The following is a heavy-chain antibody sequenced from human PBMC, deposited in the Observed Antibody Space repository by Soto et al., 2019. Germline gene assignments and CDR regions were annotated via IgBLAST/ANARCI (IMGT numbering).Heavy chain of an antibody. Sequence: GGSLRLSCAASGFTFSSSWMSWVRQAPGKGMEWVANKKQDGSEKYYVDSVQGRFTISRDNADNSLYLQMNSLRAEDTAMYYCPRGRGYSGYFLDYWGQGTLVTVSS. V-gene: IGHV3-7*03. CDR2: KKQDGSEK. CDR3: PRGRGYSGYFLDY. D-gene: IGHD5-12*01. CDR1: GFTFSSSW. J-gene: IGHJ4*02.